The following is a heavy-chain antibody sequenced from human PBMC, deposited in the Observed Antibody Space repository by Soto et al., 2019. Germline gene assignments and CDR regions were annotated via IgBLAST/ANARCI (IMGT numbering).Heavy chain of an antibody. CDR3: AKDDGDYIWGSYRLGGHFDY. J-gene: IGHJ4*02. D-gene: IGHD3-16*02. Sequence: GGSLRLSCAASGFTFSSYAMSWVRQAPGKGLEWVSTISGSGGSTYYADSVKGRFTVSRDNSKNTLYLQMNSLRAEDTAVYYCAKDDGDYIWGSYRLGGHFDYWGQGTLVTVSS. V-gene: IGHV3-23*01. CDR2: ISGSGGST. CDR1: GFTFSSYA.